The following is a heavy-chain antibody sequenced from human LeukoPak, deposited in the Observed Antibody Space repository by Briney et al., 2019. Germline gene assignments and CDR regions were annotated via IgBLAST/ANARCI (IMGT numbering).Heavy chain of an antibody. CDR1: GGTFNSYA. J-gene: IGHJ5*02. CDR3: ARDGVTPNWFDP. Sequence: SVKVSCKASGGTFNSYAISWVRQAPGQGLEWMGGIIPIFGAANYAQKFQGRVTITADESTSTAYMELSSLRSEDTAVYYCARDGVTPNWFDPWGQGTLVTVSS. D-gene: IGHD4-23*01. V-gene: IGHV1-69*13. CDR2: IIPIFGAA.